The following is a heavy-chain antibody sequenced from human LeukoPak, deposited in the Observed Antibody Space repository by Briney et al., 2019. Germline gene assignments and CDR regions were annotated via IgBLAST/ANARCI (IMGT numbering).Heavy chain of an antibody. CDR1: GFTFSRHW. D-gene: IGHD1-26*01. J-gene: IGHJ4*02. CDR3: ARNEKWGRDL. V-gene: IGHV3-7*03. Sequence: PGGSLRLSCAASGFTFSRHWMSWVRQAAGKGLEWVANIVQDGSQKYYVDSVKGRFTISRDNGKNSLYLQMNSLRAEDTAVYYCARNEKWGRDLWGQGTLVTVSS. CDR2: IVQDGSQK.